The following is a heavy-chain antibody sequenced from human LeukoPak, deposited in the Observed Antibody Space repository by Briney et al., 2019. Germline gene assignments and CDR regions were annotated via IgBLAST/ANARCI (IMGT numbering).Heavy chain of an antibody. Sequence: ASVKVSCKASGYTFTGYYMHWVRQAPGQGLERMGWINPNSGGTNYAQKFQGRVTMTRDTSISTAYMELSRLRSDDTAVYYCARVTMVQGVIHFDYWGQGTLVTVSS. CDR1: GYTFTGYY. D-gene: IGHD3-10*01. CDR2: INPNSGGT. J-gene: IGHJ4*02. CDR3: ARVTMVQGVIHFDY. V-gene: IGHV1-2*02.